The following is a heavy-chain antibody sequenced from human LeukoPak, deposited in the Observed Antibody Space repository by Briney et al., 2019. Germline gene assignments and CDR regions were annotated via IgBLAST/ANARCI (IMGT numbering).Heavy chain of an antibody. CDR2: ISSSSSYI. D-gene: IGHD6-19*01. J-gene: IGHJ6*02. CDR3: AREYGIAVAKRYYYGMDV. V-gene: IGHV3-21*01. CDR1: GFTFSSYS. Sequence: PGGSLRLSCAASGFTFSSYSMNWVRQAPGKGLEWVSSISSSSSYIYYADSVKGRFTISRDNAKNSLYLQMNSLRAEDTAVYYCAREYGIAVAKRYYYGMDVWGQGTTVTVSS.